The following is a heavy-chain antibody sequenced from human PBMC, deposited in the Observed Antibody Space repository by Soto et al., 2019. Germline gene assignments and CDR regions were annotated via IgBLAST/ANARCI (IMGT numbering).Heavy chain of an antibody. V-gene: IGHV1-3*04. D-gene: IGHD5-12*01. CDR1: GITSTTYA. CDR2: INTGNGNT. CDR3: ARAISGYVT. Sequence: QVQLVQSGAEVKKPGASVKVSCKASGITSTTYAIHWVRQAPGQGLEWMCRINTGNGNTRYSQRLLGRVTLTTDTSARTASMDLSSLTSEDTAVYFCARAISGYVTWGQGTLITASP. J-gene: IGHJ5*02.